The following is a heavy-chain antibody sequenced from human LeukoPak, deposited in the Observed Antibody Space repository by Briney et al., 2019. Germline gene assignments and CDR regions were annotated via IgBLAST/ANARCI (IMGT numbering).Heavy chain of an antibody. CDR2: ISSSGGSSGGST. J-gene: IGHJ4*02. V-gene: IGHV3-23*01. CDR1: GFTFTNYA. Sequence: PGGSLRLSCAVSGFTFTNYAMNWVRQAPGKGLEWVSAISSSGGSSGGSTHYADSVKGRFTISRDNFKNMLYLQMNSLRAEDTAVYYCAKGRDHSDYWGQGTLVTVSS. CDR3: AKGRDHSDY.